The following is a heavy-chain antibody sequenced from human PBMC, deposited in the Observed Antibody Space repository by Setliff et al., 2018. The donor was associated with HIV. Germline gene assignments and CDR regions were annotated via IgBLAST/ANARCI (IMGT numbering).Heavy chain of an antibody. CDR3: AYSGRQLRGPYFDF. J-gene: IGHJ4*02. CDR1: GLSPSTSGVG. Sequence: SGPTLVNPTQTLTLTCTFSGLSPSTSGVGVGWIRQSPGKALEWLAFIYWNNNKHYSTSRKSRLTVTKETSKNRVVFTMTNMDPVDTATYYCAYSGRQLRGPYFDFWGQGTPVTVSS. CDR2: IYWNNNK. D-gene: IGHD1-1*01. V-gene: IGHV2-5*01.